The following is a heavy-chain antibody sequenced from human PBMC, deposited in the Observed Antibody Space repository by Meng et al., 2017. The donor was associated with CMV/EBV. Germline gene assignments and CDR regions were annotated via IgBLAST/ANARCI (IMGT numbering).Heavy chain of an antibody. CDR1: GYTFTGYY. J-gene: IGHJ6*02. V-gene: IGHV1-2*02. D-gene: IGHD1-26*01. CDR2: INPNSGGT. Sequence: ASVKVSCKASGYTFTGYYMHWVRQAPGQGLEWMGWINPNSGGTNYAQKFQGRVTMTRDTSISTAHMELSRRGADDTAVYYDARGGGSYRYYYYYYGMDVWGQGTTVTVSS. CDR3: ARGGGSYRYYYYYYGMDV.